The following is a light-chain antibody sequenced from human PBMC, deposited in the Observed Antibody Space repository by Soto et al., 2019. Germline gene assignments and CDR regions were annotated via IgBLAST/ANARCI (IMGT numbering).Light chain of an antibody. CDR2: EVS. CDR3: SSYTRSSTSYV. Sequence: QSVLTQPASVSGSPGQSITISCTGTSSDVGGYNYVSWYQQHPGKATKLMIYEVSNRPSRVSNRFSGSNSGNTASLTISGLQAEAEADYYCSSYTRSSTSYVFGTGTKV. V-gene: IGLV2-14*01. J-gene: IGLJ1*01. CDR1: SSDVGGYNY.